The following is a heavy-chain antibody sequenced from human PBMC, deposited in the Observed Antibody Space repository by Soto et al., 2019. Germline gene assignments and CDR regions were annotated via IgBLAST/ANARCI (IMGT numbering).Heavy chain of an antibody. CDR1: GFTFSSYG. D-gene: IGHD6-19*01. CDR3: AKDRRFPLWPVYYYYYMDV. Sequence: QVQLVESGGGVVQPGRSLRLSCAASGFTFSSYGMHWVRQAPGKGLEWVAVISYDGSNKYYADSVKGRFTISRDNSKNTMYLQMNSLRAEDTAVYYCAKDRRFPLWPVYYYYYMDVWGKGTTVTVSS. V-gene: IGHV3-30*18. CDR2: ISYDGSNK. J-gene: IGHJ6*03.